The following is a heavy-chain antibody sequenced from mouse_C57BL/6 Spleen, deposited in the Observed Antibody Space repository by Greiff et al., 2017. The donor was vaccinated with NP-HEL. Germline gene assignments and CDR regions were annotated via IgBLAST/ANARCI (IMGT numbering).Heavy chain of an antibody. CDR2: IDPENGDT. CDR1: GFNIKDDY. CDR3: TRYYSNSYRYFDV. D-gene: IGHD2-5*01. V-gene: IGHV14-4*01. J-gene: IGHJ1*03. Sequence: EVQLQQSGAELVRPGASVKLSCTASGFNIKDDYMHWVKQRPEQGLEWIGWIDPENGDTEYASKFQGKATITADTSSNTAYLQLSSLTSEDTAVYYCTRYYSNSYRYFDVWGTGTTVTVSS.